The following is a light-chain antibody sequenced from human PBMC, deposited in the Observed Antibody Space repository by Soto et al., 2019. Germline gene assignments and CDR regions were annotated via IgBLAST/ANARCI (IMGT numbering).Light chain of an antibody. CDR1: QSVSSD. Sequence: EIVMTQSPATLSVSPGXRATLSCRASQSVSSDLAWYQQKPGQAPRLLIYDASNRATGIPDRFSGSGSGTDFTLTIRRLEPEDFAVYCCQQYGDSPWTFGQGTKVDIK. CDR3: QQYGDSPWT. J-gene: IGKJ1*01. CDR2: DAS. V-gene: IGKV3-20*01.